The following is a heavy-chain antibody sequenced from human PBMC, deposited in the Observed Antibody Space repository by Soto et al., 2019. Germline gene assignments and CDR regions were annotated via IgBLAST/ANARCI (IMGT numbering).Heavy chain of an antibody. J-gene: IGHJ3*02. CDR1: GFTFSSYW. Sequence: PGGSLRLSCAASGFTFSSYWMSWVRQSPGKGLEWEANIKQDGSEKYYVDSVKGRFTISRDNAKNSLYLQMNSLRAEDTAVYYCARDFEWVVIAPDAFDIWGQGTMVTVSS. D-gene: IGHD2-21*01. CDR2: IKQDGSEK. CDR3: ARDFEWVVIAPDAFDI. V-gene: IGHV3-7*01.